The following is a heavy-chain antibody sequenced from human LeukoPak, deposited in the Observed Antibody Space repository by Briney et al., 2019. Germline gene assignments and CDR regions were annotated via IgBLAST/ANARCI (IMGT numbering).Heavy chain of an antibody. Sequence: GRSLRLSCAASGFIFSSYAMHWVRQAPGKGLEWVSSISGSSGYIYYAASVKGRFTISRDNAKTSLYLQMNSLRAEDTAVYYCARAADYYGSGSYWGAFNIWGQGTMVTVSP. V-gene: IGHV3-21*01. D-gene: IGHD3-10*01. CDR1: GFIFSSYA. CDR3: ARAADYYGSGSYWGAFNI. CDR2: ISGSSGYI. J-gene: IGHJ3*02.